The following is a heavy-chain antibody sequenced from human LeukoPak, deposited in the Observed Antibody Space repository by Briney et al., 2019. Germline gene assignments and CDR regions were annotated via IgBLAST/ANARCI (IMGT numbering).Heavy chain of an antibody. CDR2: ISYDGSNK. Sequence: GGSLRLSCAASGFTFSSYAMHWVRQAPGKGLEWVAVISYDGSNKYYADSVKGRFTISRDNSKNTLYLQMNSLRAEDTAVYYCANFERTVAGPYNWFDPWGQGTLVTVPS. CDR3: ANFERTVAGPYNWFDP. J-gene: IGHJ5*02. V-gene: IGHV3-30-3*01. D-gene: IGHD6-19*01. CDR1: GFTFSSYA.